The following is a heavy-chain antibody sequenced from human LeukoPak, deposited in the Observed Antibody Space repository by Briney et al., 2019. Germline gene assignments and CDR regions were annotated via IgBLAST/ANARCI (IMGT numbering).Heavy chain of an antibody. CDR1: GGSFSGYY. D-gene: IGHD6-19*01. V-gene: IGHV4-34*01. J-gene: IGHJ5*02. Sequence: SETLSLTCAVYGGSFSGYYWSWIRQPPGKGREWIGEINHSGSTNYNPSLKSRVTIPVNTPKNQLSLKLAALTAADTAVYYCARIHSSGVVWCDPWGEGTLVSVPS. CDR2: INHSGST. CDR3: ARIHSSGVVWCDP.